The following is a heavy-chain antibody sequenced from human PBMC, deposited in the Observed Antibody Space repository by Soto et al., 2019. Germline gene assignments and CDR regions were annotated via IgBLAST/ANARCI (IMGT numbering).Heavy chain of an antibody. CDR1: RGTFSTYA. J-gene: IGHJ4*02. Sequence: QVQLVQSGAEVKKPGSSVKVSCKTSRGTFSTYAMSWVRQAPGQGLEWLGGITPIFGTPSYAQKFQGRVTLTADAPPSTAFMERSSLVSDDTARYPWARRAPQPLGYWGLGTLVPVSS. D-gene: IGHD3-16*01. CDR2: ITPIFGTP. V-gene: IGHV1-69*03. CDR3: ARRAPQPLGY.